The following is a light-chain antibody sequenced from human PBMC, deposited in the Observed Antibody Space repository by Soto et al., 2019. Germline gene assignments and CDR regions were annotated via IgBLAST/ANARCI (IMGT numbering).Light chain of an antibody. CDR3: LQYSTYPLT. Sequence: DIQMTQSPSTLSASVGDTVTVTCRASQSISTWLAWYQQKVGKAPKLLIYRASNLESGVPSRFSGGGSGTEFTLTISSLQPDDFATYYCLQYSTYPLTFGGGTKVDIK. J-gene: IGKJ4*01. CDR1: QSISTW. CDR2: RAS. V-gene: IGKV1-5*03.